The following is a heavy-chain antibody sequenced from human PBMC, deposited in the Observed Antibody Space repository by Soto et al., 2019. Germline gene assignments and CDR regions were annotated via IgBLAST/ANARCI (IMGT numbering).Heavy chain of an antibody. D-gene: IGHD6-19*01. CDR3: ARDLEAVAGPGNYYYYGMDV. V-gene: IGHV1-69*13. CDR1: GGTFSSYA. J-gene: IGHJ6*02. Sequence: SVKVSCKASGGTFSSYAISWVRQAPGQWLEWMGGIIPIFGTANYAQKFQGRVTITADESTSTAYMELSSLRSEDTAVYYCARDLEAVAGPGNYYYYGMDVWGQGTTVTVSS. CDR2: IIPIFGTA.